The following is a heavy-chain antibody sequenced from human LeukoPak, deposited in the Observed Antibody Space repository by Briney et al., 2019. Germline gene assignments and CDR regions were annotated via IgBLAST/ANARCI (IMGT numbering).Heavy chain of an antibody. J-gene: IGHJ4*02. CDR1: GGSISSYY. Sequence: PSETLSLTCTVSGGSISSYYWSWIRQPPGKGLEWIGYIYYSGSTNYNPSLKSRVTISVDTSKNQFSLKLSSVTAAGTAVYYCARGLPDYYDSSGYDYWGQGTLVTVSS. CDR2: IYYSGST. V-gene: IGHV4-59*01. D-gene: IGHD3-22*01. CDR3: ARGLPDYYDSSGYDY.